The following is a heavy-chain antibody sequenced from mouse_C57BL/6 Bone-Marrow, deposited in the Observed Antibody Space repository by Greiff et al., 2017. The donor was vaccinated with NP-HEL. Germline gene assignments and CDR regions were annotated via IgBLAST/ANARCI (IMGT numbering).Heavy chain of an antibody. Sequence: EVQLQQSGAELVRPGSSVKMSCKTSGYTFTSYGINWVKQRPGQGLEWIGYIYIGNGYTEYNEKFKGKATLTSDTSSSTAYMQLSSLTSEDSAIYYCAGDPHYYGSSPWFAYWGQGTLVTVSA. CDR3: AGDPHYYGSSPWFAY. J-gene: IGHJ3*01. CDR1: GYTFTSYG. V-gene: IGHV1-58*01. D-gene: IGHD1-1*01. CDR2: IYIGNGYT.